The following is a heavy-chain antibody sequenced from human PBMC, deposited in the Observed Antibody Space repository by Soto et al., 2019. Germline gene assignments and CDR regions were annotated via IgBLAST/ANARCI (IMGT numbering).Heavy chain of an antibody. J-gene: IGHJ6*02. CDR3: AGLYCSSTSCYRLTNYYYYGMDV. D-gene: IGHD2-2*02. V-gene: IGHV1-69*06. CDR2: IIPIFGTA. CDR1: CYTFTSYG. Sequence: RXSVKVSFKASCYTFTSYGISWVRQAPGQGLEWMGGIIPIFGTANYAQKFQGRVTITADKSTSTAYMELSSLRSEDTAVYYCAGLYCSSTSCYRLTNYYYYGMDVWGQGTTVTVSS.